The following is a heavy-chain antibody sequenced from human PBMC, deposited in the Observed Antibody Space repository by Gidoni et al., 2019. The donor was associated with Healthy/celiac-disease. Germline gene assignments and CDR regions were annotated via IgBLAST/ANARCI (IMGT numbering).Heavy chain of an antibody. Sequence: EVQLLESGGGLVQPGGSLILSCAASGFPFSSYALRWVRQAPGKGLEWVSAISGSGGSTYYADSVKGRFTISRDNSKNTLYLQMNSLRAEDTAVYYCAKHALEWSDPDAFDIWGQGTMVTVSS. CDR2: ISGSGGST. D-gene: IGHD3-3*01. V-gene: IGHV3-23*01. CDR3: AKHALEWSDPDAFDI. CDR1: GFPFSSYA. J-gene: IGHJ3*02.